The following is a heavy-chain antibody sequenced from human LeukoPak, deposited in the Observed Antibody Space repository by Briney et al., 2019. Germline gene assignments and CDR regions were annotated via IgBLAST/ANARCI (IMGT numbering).Heavy chain of an antibody. V-gene: IGHV4-39*07. CDR3: ARVSGWYDY. J-gene: IGHJ4*02. CDR2: VFYNGAT. Sequence: PSETLSLTCIVSGGSISSSIYYWAWVRQPPGKGLEWIGTVFYNGATQYSPSLRSRVTISIDTSTNQFSLKLSSVTAADTAVYYCARVSGWYDYWGQGTLVTVSS. D-gene: IGHD6-19*01. CDR1: GGSISSSIYY.